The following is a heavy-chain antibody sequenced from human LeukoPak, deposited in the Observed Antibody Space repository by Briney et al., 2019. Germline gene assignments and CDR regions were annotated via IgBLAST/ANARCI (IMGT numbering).Heavy chain of an antibody. D-gene: IGHD3-22*01. CDR3: ARVRWLNAYYHYYYMDV. V-gene: IGHV4-59*01. Sequence: SETLSLTCTVSGGSLKIYYWSWIRQPPGKGLEWIGYIYDSGSTNYNPSLKSRVTISLDAAKDQFSLRLSSVTAADTALYCCARVRWLNAYYHYYYMDVWGKGTTVTVSS. J-gene: IGHJ6*03. CDR2: IYDSGST. CDR1: GGSLKIYY.